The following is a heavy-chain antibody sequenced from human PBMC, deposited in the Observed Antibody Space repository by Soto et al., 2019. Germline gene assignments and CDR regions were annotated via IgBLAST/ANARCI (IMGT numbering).Heavy chain of an antibody. CDR1: GFTFRSYG. CDR2: ISYDGSNK. Sequence: GGSLRLSCGASGFTFRSYGIHWVRQAPGKGLEWVALISYDGSNKYYVDSVKGRFTISRDNSKNTLFLQMNSLRAGDTAVYYCAKDRLRGGFLTTATTNGMDVWGQGTTVTVSS. V-gene: IGHV3-30*18. D-gene: IGHD1-26*01. J-gene: IGHJ6*02. CDR3: AKDRLRGGFLTTATTNGMDV.